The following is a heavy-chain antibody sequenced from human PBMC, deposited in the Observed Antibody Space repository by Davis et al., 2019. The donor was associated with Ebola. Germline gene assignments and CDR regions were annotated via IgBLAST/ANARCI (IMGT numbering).Heavy chain of an antibody. CDR2: ISYDGSNK. J-gene: IGHJ4*02. Sequence: GESLKISCAASGFTFSSYAMHWVRQAPGKGLEWVAVISYDGSNKYYADSVKGRFTISRDNAKNSLYLQMNSLRAEDTAVYYCARDPPYCSSTSCPFDYWGQGTLVTVSS. V-gene: IGHV3-30-3*01. CDR3: ARDPPYCSSTSCPFDY. D-gene: IGHD2-2*01. CDR1: GFTFSSYA.